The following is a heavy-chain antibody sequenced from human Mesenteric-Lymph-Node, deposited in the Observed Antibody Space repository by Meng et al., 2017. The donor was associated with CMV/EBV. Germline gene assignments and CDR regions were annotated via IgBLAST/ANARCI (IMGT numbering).Heavy chain of an antibody. CDR1: GDSISSYY. Sequence: GPLRLSCTVSGDSISSYYWSWIRQPPGKGLEWIGHVYYSGTTNYNPSLKGRVTISVDTSKKQFSLKLSSVTAADTAVYYCARDPAAYDSYGYFGGLGSWGWFDPWGQGTLVTVSS. J-gene: IGHJ5*02. CDR3: ARDPAAYDSYGYFGGLGSWGWFDP. V-gene: IGHV4-59*01. D-gene: IGHD5-18*01. CDR2: VYYSGTT.